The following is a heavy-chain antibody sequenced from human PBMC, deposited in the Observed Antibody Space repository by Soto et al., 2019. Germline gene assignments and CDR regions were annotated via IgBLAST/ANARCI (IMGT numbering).Heavy chain of an antibody. V-gene: IGHV3-23*01. D-gene: IGHD1-26*01. J-gene: IGHJ4*02. Sequence: GGSLRLSCAASGFTFSSYAMSWVRQAPGKGLEWVSAISGSGGSTYYADSVKGRFTVSRDNSKNTLYLQMNSLRAEDTAVYYCAKISGSYVDLFDYWGQGTLVTVSS. CDR1: GFTFSSYA. CDR2: ISGSGGST. CDR3: AKISGSYVDLFDY.